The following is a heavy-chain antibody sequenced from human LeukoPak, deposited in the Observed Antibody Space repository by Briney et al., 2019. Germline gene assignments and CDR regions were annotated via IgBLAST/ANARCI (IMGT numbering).Heavy chain of an antibody. CDR1: GGTFSSYA. V-gene: IGHV1-69*05. D-gene: IGHD1-7*01. CDR3: ARGITGTTMGYYYYYMDV. CDR2: IIPIFGTA. J-gene: IGHJ6*03. Sequence: ASVKVSCKASGGTFSSYAISWVRQAPGQGLEWMGGIIPIFGTANYAQKFQGRVTITTDESTSTAYMELGSLRSEDTAVYYCARGITGTTMGYYYYYMDVWGKGTTVTVSS.